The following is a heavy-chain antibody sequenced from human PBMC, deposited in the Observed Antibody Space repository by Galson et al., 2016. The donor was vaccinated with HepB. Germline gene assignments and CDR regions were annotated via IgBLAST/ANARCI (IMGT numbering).Heavy chain of an antibody. D-gene: IGHD5-18*01. CDR3: AKDRLGLQLWFIFHY. V-gene: IGHV3-30*18. CDR1: GFTFNNYG. J-gene: IGHJ4*02. Sequence: SLRLSCAASGFTFNNYGMHWVRQAPGKGLEWVAVIAYDGSNKYYADSVKGRLTISRDNSKNTLYLQMNSLRAEDTAVYYCAKDRLGLQLWFIFHYWGQGTLVTVS. CDR2: IAYDGSNK.